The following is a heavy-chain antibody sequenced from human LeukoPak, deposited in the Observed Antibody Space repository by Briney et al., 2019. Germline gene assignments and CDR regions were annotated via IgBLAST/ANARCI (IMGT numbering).Heavy chain of an antibody. CDR1: EFTFSTYV. J-gene: IGHJ4*02. V-gene: IGHV3-23*01. CDR2: IAGDSGST. CDR3: AKGSTNARPYYFDY. Sequence: GSLPLSCAASEFTFSTYVMSWVRQAPGRGLEWVLAIAGDSGSTYHADSVKGRFTISRDNSKNTLYLQMNSLRAEDTAVYYCAKGSTNARPYYFDYWGQGSLVTVSS. D-gene: IGHD2-8*01.